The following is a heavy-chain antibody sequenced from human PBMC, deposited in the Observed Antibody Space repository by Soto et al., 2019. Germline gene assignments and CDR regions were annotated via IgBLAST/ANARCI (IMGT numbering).Heavy chain of an antibody. CDR2: ISGSGGST. J-gene: IGHJ6*02. Sequence: PGGSLRLSCAAYGFHGFTFSIYAMNWVRQAPGKGLEWVSNISGSGGSTYYADSVKGRFTISRDNSENTLYLQMNSLRVEDTAIYYCAKDAYTNYYYYGMDVWGQGTTVTVSS. D-gene: IGHD4-4*01. V-gene: IGHV3-23*01. CDR1: GFHGFTFSIYA. CDR3: AKDAYTNYYYYGMDV.